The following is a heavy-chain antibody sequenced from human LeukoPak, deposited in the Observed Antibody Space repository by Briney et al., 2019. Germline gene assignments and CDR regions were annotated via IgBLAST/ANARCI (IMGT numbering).Heavy chain of an antibody. D-gene: IGHD6-19*01. CDR1: GGSIRSHY. V-gene: IGHV4-59*08. Sequence: SETLSLTCTVSGGSIRSHYWSWIRQPPGKGLEWIGYMHHSGSTKHNPYLKSRVTISVDTSKSQFSLKLSPVTAADTAVYYCARHAAVEGSSGWSPLWWFDPWGQGTLVTVSS. CDR3: ARHAAVEGSSGWSPLWWFDP. CDR2: MHHSGST. J-gene: IGHJ5*02.